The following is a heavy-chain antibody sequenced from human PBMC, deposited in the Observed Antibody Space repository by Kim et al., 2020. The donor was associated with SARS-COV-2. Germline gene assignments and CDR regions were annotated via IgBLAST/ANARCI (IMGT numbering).Heavy chain of an antibody. CDR1: GYSFTSYW. CDR3: ARQGSSSWYGTTGYFDL. Sequence: GESLKISCKGSGYSFTSYWISWVRQMPGKGLEWMGRIDPSDSYTNYSPSFQGHVTISADKSISTAYLQWSSLKASDTAMYYCARQGSSSWYGTTGYFDLWGRGTLVTVSS. V-gene: IGHV5-10-1*01. J-gene: IGHJ2*01. D-gene: IGHD6-13*01. CDR2: IDPSDSYT.